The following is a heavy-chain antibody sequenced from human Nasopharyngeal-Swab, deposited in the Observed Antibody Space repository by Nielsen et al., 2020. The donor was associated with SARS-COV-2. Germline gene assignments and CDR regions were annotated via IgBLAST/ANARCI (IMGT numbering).Heavy chain of an antibody. J-gene: IGHJ4*02. D-gene: IGHD6-19*01. CDR3: ARLSGWYLSLAFDY. Sequence: GESLTISCAASGFTFSSYSMNWVRQAPGKGLEWVSYISSSSSTIYYADSVKGRFTISRDNAKNSLYLQMNSLRDEDKAVYYCARLSGWYLSLAFDYWGQGTLVTVSS. V-gene: IGHV3-48*02. CDR1: GFTFSSYS. CDR2: ISSSSSTI.